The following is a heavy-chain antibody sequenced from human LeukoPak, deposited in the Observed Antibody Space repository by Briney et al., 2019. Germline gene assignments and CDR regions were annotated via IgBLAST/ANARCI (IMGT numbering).Heavy chain of an antibody. D-gene: IGHD4-17*01. Sequence: ASVKVSCKASGYTFTSYYMHWVRQAPGQGLEWMGWINPNSGGTNYAQKFQGRVTMTRDTSISTAYMELSRLRSDDTAVYYCARDYGDYYYYYYYMDVWGKGTTVTISS. J-gene: IGHJ6*03. CDR1: GYTFTSYY. CDR3: ARDYGDYYYYYYYMDV. CDR2: INPNSGGT. V-gene: IGHV1-2*02.